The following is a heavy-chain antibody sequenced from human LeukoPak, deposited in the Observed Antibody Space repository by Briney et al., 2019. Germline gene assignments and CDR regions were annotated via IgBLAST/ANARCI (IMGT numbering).Heavy chain of an antibody. CDR3: ARGPGHGTIDY. D-gene: IGHD3/OR15-3a*01. Sequence: GGSLRLSCAASGFTFSSYAMTWVRQAPGKGLEWVANIREDGSREFYVDSVKGRFTISRDNPKNSLYLQMNSLRAEDTAVYYCARGPGHGTIDYWGQGTLVTVSS. CDR2: IREDGSRE. CDR1: GFTFSSYA. V-gene: IGHV3-7*01. J-gene: IGHJ4*02.